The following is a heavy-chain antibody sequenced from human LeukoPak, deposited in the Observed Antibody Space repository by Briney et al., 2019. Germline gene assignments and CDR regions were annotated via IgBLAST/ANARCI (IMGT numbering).Heavy chain of an antibody. CDR3: ARERVPAAEIKYFDL. D-gene: IGHD2-2*01. V-gene: IGHV4-31*03. CDR2: IYYSGST. CDR1: GGSISSGGYY. J-gene: IGHJ2*01. Sequence: PSETRSLTCTVSGGSISSGGYYWSWIRQRPGEGLEWIGYIYYSGSTYYNPSLKSRVTISVDTSKNQFSLKLSSVTAADTAVYYCARERVPAAEIKYFDLWGRGTLVTVSS.